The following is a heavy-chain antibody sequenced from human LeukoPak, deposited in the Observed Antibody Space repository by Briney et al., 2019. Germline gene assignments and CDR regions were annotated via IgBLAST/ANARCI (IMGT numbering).Heavy chain of an antibody. CDR3: AKGKAYYYDSSGHRYFDY. Sequence: GGSLRLSCAASGFTFSSYGMSWVRQAPGKGLEWVSAISGSGGSTYYADSVRGRFTISRDNSKNTLYLQMNSLRAEDTAVYYCAKGKAYYYDSSGHRYFDYWGQGTLVTVSS. V-gene: IGHV3-23*01. D-gene: IGHD3-22*01. CDR1: GFTFSSYG. J-gene: IGHJ4*02. CDR2: ISGSGGST.